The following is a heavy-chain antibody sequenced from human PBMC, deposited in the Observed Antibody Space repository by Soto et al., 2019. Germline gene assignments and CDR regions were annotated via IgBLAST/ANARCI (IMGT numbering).Heavy chain of an antibody. V-gene: IGHV4-39*01. CDR1: GGSISSSSYY. D-gene: IGHD2-2*01. CDR3: ARHVSSTRLVLVPAAIPNWFDP. Sequence: QLQLQESGPGLVKPSETLSLTCTVSGGSISSSSYYWGWIRQPPGKGLEWIGSIYYSGSTYYNPSLKSRVTISVDTSKNQFSLKLSSVTAADTAVYYCARHVSSTRLVLVPAAIPNWFDPWGQGTLVTVSS. J-gene: IGHJ5*02. CDR2: IYYSGST.